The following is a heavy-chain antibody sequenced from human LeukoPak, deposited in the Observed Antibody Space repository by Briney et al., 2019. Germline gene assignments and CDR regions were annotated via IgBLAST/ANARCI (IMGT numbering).Heavy chain of an antibody. V-gene: IGHV3-23*01. CDR2: IGGSSVNI. D-gene: IGHD6-13*01. CDR1: GFTFSNYA. CDR3: TRGSTSTWYDY. Sequence: GGSLRLSCAASGFTFSNYAMSWVRRAPGKGLEWVSLIGGSSVNIYYADSVKGRFTISRDNSKNTLYLQMNSLRGDDTAVYYCTRGSTSTWYDYWGQGIQVTASS. J-gene: IGHJ4*02.